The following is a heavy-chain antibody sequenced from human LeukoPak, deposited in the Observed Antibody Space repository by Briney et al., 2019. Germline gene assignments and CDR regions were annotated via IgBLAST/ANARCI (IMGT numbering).Heavy chain of an antibody. D-gene: IGHD4-11*01. CDR2: IKQDGSEK. Sequence: PGGSLRLSCAASGFTFSSYWMSWVRQAPGKGLEWVANIKQDGSEKYYVDSVKGRFTISRDNAKNSLYLQMNSLRAEDTAVYYCARGDYRNYFRFDYWGQGTLVTVSS. V-gene: IGHV3-7*01. CDR1: GFTFSSYW. CDR3: ARGDYRNYFRFDY. J-gene: IGHJ4*02.